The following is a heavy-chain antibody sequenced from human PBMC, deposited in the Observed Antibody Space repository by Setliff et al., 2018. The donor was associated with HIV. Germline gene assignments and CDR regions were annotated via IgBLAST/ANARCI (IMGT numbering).Heavy chain of an antibody. D-gene: IGHD3-16*01. CDR3: ASSITVAGGRSYQYYAMDV. Sequence: GESLKISCKGSGYSFTNSWIGWVRQIPGKGLEWMGIIYPDDSDTRYSPSFQGQVTISADKSISTAYLQWSSLKASDTAMYYCASSITVAGGRSYQYYAMDVWGQGTTVTVSS. CDR1: GYSFTNSW. V-gene: IGHV5-51*01. J-gene: IGHJ6*02. CDR2: IYPDDSDT.